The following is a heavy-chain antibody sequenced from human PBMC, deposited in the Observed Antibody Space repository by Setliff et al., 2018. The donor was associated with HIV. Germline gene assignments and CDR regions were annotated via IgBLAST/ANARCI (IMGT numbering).Heavy chain of an antibody. D-gene: IGHD1-26*01. Sequence: SETLSLTCTVSGYSISSGYYWGWIRQPPGKGLEWIGSIYHSRITYYNSSLKSRVTISVDTSKNQFSLNLTSVTAADTAVYYCARQGYSGSLVGAFDIWGQGTMVTVSS. CDR1: GYSISSGYY. CDR3: ARQGYSGSLVGAFDI. J-gene: IGHJ3*02. V-gene: IGHV4-38-2*02. CDR2: IYHSRIT.